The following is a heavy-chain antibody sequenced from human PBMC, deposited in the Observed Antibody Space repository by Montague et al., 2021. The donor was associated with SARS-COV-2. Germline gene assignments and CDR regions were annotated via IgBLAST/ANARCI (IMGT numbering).Heavy chain of an antibody. D-gene: IGHD6-13*01. V-gene: IGHV4-34*01. CDR1: GGSFSGYY. CDR2: INHSVST. J-gene: IGHJ4*02. Sequence: SETLSLTCAVYGGSFSGYYGSWIRQPPVKGLEWIGEINHSVSTNXNPSLKGRVTISVDTSKNQFSLKLSSVTAADTAVYYCARDRYSSSWYGQKYYFDYWGQGTLVTVSS. CDR3: ARDRYSSSWYGQKYYFDY.